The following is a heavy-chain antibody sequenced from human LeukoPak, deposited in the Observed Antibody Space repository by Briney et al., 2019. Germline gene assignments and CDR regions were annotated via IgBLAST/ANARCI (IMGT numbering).Heavy chain of an antibody. J-gene: IGHJ3*02. D-gene: IGHD3-22*01. CDR2: ISYDGSNK. CDR1: GFTFSSYA. Sequence: AGGSLRLSCAASGFTFSSYAMHWVRQAPGKGLEWVAVISYDGSNKYYADSVKGRFTISRDNSKNTLYLQMNSLRAEDTAVYYCARDFITMIVVVDGAFDIWGQGTMVTVSS. V-gene: IGHV3-30-3*01. CDR3: ARDFITMIVVVDGAFDI.